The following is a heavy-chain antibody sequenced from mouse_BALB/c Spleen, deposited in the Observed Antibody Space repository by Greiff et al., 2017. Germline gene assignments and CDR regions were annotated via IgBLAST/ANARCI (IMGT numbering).Heavy chain of an antibody. CDR1: GYTFTSYW. J-gene: IGHJ3*01. Sequence: VQLQESGAELAKPGASVKMSCKASGYTFTSYWMHWVKQRPGQGLEWIGYINPSTGYTEYNQKFKDKATLTADKSSSTAYMQLSSLTSEDSAVYYCARAYYRYDFAYWGQGTLVTVSA. CDR2: INPSTGYT. CDR3: ARAYYRYDFAY. V-gene: IGHV1-7*01. D-gene: IGHD2-14*01.